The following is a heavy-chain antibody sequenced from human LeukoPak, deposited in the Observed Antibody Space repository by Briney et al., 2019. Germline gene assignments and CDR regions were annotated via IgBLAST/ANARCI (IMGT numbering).Heavy chain of an antibody. CDR2: INWNSGSI. D-gene: IGHD5-12*01. J-gene: IGHJ4*02. CDR3: AREGNIVATLAY. Sequence: GGSLRLSCITSGFIFDDFGMAWVRQRPGKGLEWVSNINWNSGSIGYADPVKGRFTISRDNSKNTLYLQMSGLRAGDTAVYYCAREGNIVATLAYWGQGTLVTVSS. CDR1: GFIFDDFG. V-gene: IGHV3-20*04.